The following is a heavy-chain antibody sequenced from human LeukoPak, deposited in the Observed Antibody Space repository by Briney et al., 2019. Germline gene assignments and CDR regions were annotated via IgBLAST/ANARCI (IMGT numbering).Heavy chain of an antibody. CDR1: GYTFTGYY. D-gene: IGHD3-10*01. Sequence: ASVKVSCKASGYTFTGYYMHWVRQAPGQGLEWMGWINPNSGGTNYAQQFQGRVTMTRDTSISTAYIELSRRRSDDTAVYYCARDLGITMVRGVIIIYYFDYWGQGTLVTVSS. V-gene: IGHV1-2*02. CDR3: ARDLGITMVRGVIIIYYFDY. J-gene: IGHJ4*02. CDR2: INPNSGGT.